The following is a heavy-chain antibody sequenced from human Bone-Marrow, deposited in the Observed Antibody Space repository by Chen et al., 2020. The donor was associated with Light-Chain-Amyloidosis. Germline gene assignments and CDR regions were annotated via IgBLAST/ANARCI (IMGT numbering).Heavy chain of an antibody. CDR2: IYTSGST. Sequence: QVQLQESGPGLVKPSETLSLTCTVSGGSISSYYWSWIRQPAGKGLAWIGRIYTSGSTNYNPSLKSRVTMSVDTSKNQFSLKLSSVTAADTAVYYCARSYDSSGYLAYYFDYWGQGTLVTVSS. CDR1: GGSISSYY. V-gene: IGHV4-4*07. CDR3: ARSYDSSGYLAYYFDY. J-gene: IGHJ4*02. D-gene: IGHD3-22*01.